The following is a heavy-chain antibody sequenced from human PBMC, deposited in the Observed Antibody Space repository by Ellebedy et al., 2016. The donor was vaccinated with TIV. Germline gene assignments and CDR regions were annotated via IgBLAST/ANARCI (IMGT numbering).Heavy chain of an antibody. CDR1: GGSISSYY. CDR2: IYYSGST. D-gene: IGHD3-22*01. J-gene: IGHJ5*02. Sequence: SETLSLTCTVSGGSISSYYWSWIRQPPGKGLEWIGYIYYSGSTNYNPSLKSRVTISVDTSKNQFSLKLSSVTAADTAVYYCARASMTYDNGFDPWGQGTLVTVSS. CDR3: ARASMTYDNGFDP. V-gene: IGHV4-59*01.